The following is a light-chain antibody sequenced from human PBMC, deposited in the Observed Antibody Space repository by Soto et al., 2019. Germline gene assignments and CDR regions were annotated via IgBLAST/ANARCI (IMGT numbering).Light chain of an antibody. CDR2: YAS. CDR3: QQYDKWPHT. V-gene: IGKV3-15*01. J-gene: IGKJ2*01. CDR1: QNLSRN. Sequence: EMVMTQSPATLSVSPGERATLSCRASQNLSRNLAWYQQQPCQAPRLLIFYASTRATCIPARFSGSGSGTDFPLTISSLQSEDFAVYYCQQYDKWPHTFGQGTKLEIK.